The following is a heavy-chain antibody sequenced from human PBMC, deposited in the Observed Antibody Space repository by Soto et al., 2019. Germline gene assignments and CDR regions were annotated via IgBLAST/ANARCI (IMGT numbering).Heavy chain of an antibody. J-gene: IGHJ6*02. V-gene: IGHV3-23*01. Sequence: EVQLLESGGGLVQPGGSLRLSCAASGFTFSSYAMSWVRQAPGKGLEWVSAISGSGGSTYYADSVKGRFTISRDNSKNTLYLQMNSLRAEDTAVYYCAKLPGYDSSGYYPPRDYYYGMDVWGQGTTVTVSS. CDR1: GFTFSSYA. CDR3: AKLPGYDSSGYYPPRDYYYGMDV. D-gene: IGHD3-22*01. CDR2: ISGSGGST.